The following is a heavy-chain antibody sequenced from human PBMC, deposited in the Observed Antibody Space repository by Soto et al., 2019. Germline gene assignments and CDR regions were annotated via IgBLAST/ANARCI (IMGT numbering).Heavy chain of an antibody. CDR2: MNSDSGNS. D-gene: IGHD6-19*01. Sequence: QVQLVQSGAEEKKPGASVKVSCKASGYNFNTYDIYWVRQATGQGLEWMGWMNSDSGNSGSAERFQGRLTMTRDTSISTAYMELSSLRSDDTAVYYCARWVGSGRAYGLDVWGQGTTVTVSS. J-gene: IGHJ6*02. CDR1: GYNFNTYD. V-gene: IGHV1-8*01. CDR3: ARWVGSGRAYGLDV.